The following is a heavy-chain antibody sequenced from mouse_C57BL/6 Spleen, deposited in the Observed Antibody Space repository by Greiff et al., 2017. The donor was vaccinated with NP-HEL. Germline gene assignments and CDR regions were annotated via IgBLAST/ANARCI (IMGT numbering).Heavy chain of an antibody. Sequence: EVKLMESGGGLVKPGGSLKLSCAASGFTFSDYGMHWVRQAPEKGLEWVAYISSGSSTIYYADTVKGRFTISRDNAKNTLFLQMTSLRSEDTAMYYCARGDYYGSSFYYPMDYWGQGTSVTVSS. D-gene: IGHD1-1*01. CDR2: ISSGSSTI. CDR3: ARGDYYGSSFYYPMDY. CDR1: GFTFSDYG. J-gene: IGHJ4*01. V-gene: IGHV5-17*01.